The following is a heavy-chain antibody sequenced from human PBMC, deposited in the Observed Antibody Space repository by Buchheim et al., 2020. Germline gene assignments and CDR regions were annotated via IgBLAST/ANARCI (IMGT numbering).Heavy chain of an antibody. CDR3: VRGSGYCTNTRCYLFDY. J-gene: IGHJ4*02. CDR2: IFPRDSDM. V-gene: IGHV5-51*01. CDR1: GYTFTEYW. D-gene: IGHD2-2*01. Sequence: EVQLVQSGAEVKKPGESLKISCNGSGYTFTEYWIGWVRQMPGKGLEWMGMIFPRDSDMRWCPSFQGQVTISADKSVSSAYLQWSSLKASDSAMYYCVRGSGYCTNTRCYLFDYWGQGTL.